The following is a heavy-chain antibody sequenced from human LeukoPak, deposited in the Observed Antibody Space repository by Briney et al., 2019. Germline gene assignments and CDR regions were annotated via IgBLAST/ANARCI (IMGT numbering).Heavy chain of an antibody. J-gene: IGHJ4*02. Sequence: SETLSLTCAVSGDSISSRLYSWRWIRQPPGQALEWIRYIYLSENTYYNPSLKSRVTISVDRSKNQFSLRLSPVTAADTAVYYCASSTGPFDYWGQGTLVTVSS. CDR2: IYLSENT. CDR3: ASSTGPFDY. CDR1: GDSISSRLYS. V-gene: IGHV4-30-2*01.